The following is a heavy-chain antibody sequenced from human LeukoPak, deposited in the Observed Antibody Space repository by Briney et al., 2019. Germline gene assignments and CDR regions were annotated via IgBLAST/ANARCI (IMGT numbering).Heavy chain of an antibody. D-gene: IGHD3-22*01. CDR2: INSDGSST. J-gene: IGHJ4*02. CDR3: ARWDYYDSSGYSR. CDR1: GFTFSSYW. V-gene: IGHV3-74*01. Sequence: GGSLRLSCAPSGFTFSSYWMHWVRQAPGKGLVWVSRINSDGSSTSYADSVKGRFTISRDNAKNTLYLQMNSLRAEDTAVYYCARWDYYDSSGYSRWGQGTLVTVSS.